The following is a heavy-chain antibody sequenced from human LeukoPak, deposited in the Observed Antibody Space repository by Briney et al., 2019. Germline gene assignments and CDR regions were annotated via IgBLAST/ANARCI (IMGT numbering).Heavy chain of an antibody. CDR2: IRSKAYGGTT. D-gene: IGHD3-22*01. CDR3: TRDEPWGVNYDSSGS. J-gene: IGHJ4*02. V-gene: IGHV3-49*04. CDR1: GFTFGDYA. Sequence: GGSLRLSCTASGFTFGDYAMSWVRQAPGKGLEWVGFIRSKAYGGTTEYAASVKGRFTISRDDSKSIAYLQMNSLKTEDTAVYYCTRDEPWGVNYDSSGSWGQGTLVIVSS.